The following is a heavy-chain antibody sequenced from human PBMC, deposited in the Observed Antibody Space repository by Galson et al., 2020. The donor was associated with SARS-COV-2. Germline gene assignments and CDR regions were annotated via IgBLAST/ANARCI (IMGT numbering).Heavy chain of an antibody. D-gene: IGHD5-12*01. V-gene: IGHV3-7*03. J-gene: IGHJ5*01. CDR2: IKEDGSEK. CDR1: GFTFRHYW. Sequence: GGSLRLSCEGSGFTFRHYWMSWVRQAPGKGLEWVANIKEDGSEKYYLDSVKGRFTISRDNAKNLVYLQMNNVGVADTAIYYCARDSGYDYRFVFWGRGTLVAVSS. CDR3: ARDSGYDYRFVF.